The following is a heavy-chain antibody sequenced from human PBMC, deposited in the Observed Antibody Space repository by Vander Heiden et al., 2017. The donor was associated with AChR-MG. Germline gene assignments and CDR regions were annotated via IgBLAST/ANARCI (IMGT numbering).Heavy chain of an antibody. V-gene: IGHV5-51*03. D-gene: IGHD1-26*01. Sequence: VQLVQSGAEVKKPGESLKISCQGSGSSFPGYWNGWARQKAGKGVEWMGIIYPGDSDTTYSPSFQGQVTISVDTSISTAYLQWSSLQASDTAVYYCARREGAIIDYWGQGTLVIVSS. CDR2: IYPGDSDT. J-gene: IGHJ4*02. CDR1: GSSFPGYW. CDR3: ARREGAIIDY.